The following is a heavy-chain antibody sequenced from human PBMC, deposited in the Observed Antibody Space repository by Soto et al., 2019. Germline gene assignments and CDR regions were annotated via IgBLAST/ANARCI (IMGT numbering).Heavy chain of an antibody. CDR2: IIPIFGTA. V-gene: IGHV1-69*13. D-gene: IGHD4-17*01. CDR3: ARVGTVTTFDY. CDR1: GCTFSSYA. Sequence: SVKVSCKASGCTFSSYAISWVRQAPGQGLEWMGGIIPIFGTANYAQKFQGRVTITADESTSTAYMELSSLRSEDTAVYYWARVGTVTTFDYWGQGTLVTVSS. J-gene: IGHJ4*02.